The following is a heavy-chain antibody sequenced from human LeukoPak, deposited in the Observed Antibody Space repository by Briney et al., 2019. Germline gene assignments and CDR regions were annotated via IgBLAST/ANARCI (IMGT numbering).Heavy chain of an antibody. Sequence: ASVKVSCKASGYTFTSYAMNWVRQAPGQGLEWMGWINTNTGNPAYAQGFTGRFVFSLDTSVSTAYLQISSLKAEDTAVYYCARDNCGGDCYGYYYYGMDVWGQGTTVTVSS. J-gene: IGHJ6*02. D-gene: IGHD2-21*02. CDR1: GYTFTSYA. CDR3: ARDNCGGDCYGYYYYGMDV. CDR2: INTNTGNP. V-gene: IGHV7-4-1*02.